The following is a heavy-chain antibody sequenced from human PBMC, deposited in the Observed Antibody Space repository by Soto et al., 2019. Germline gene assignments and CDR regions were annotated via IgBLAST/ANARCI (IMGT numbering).Heavy chain of an antibody. CDR2: INSEGSST. V-gene: IGHV3-74*01. CDR1: GFTFSSYW. Sequence: EVQLVESGGGLVQPGGSLRLSCAASGFTFSSYWMHWVRQAPGKGQVWFSGINSEGSSTGNADSVKGRFTISRDNAKNTLYLQMNSLRAEDTAVYYCAVAVAGPTAIGYWGQGTLVTVSS. CDR3: AVAVAGPTAIGY. D-gene: IGHD6-19*01. J-gene: IGHJ4*02.